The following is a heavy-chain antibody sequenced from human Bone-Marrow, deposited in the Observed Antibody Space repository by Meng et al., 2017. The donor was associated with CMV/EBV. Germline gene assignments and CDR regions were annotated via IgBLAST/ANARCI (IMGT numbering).Heavy chain of an antibody. CDR3: AREGGGKGMAFDI. Sequence: GESLKISCAASGFTVSSNYMSWVRQSPGKGLEWVSVIYSGGSTYYTASVKIRFTISSDNSTNTLYLQMNSLRAEDTAVNYCAREGGGKGMAFDIWGQGTMVTVSS. CDR1: GFTVSSNY. CDR2: IYSGGST. D-gene: IGHD4-23*01. J-gene: IGHJ3*02. V-gene: IGHV3-53*01.